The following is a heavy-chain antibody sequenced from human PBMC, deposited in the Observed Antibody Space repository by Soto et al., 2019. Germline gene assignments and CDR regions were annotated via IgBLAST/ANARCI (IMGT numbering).Heavy chain of an antibody. J-gene: IGHJ4*02. V-gene: IGHV3-7*05. CDR2: IRQDGSDK. Sequence: EVQLVESGGGLVQPGGSLRLSCAASGFTFSSYWMSWVRQAPGKGLEWVANIRQDGSDKYYVASVKGRFTISRDNSKNSLYLQMNSLRAEDTAIYCCASTKQWLGQRGDFDYWGQGTLVTVSS. D-gene: IGHD6-19*01. CDR3: ASTKQWLGQRGDFDY. CDR1: GFTFSSYW.